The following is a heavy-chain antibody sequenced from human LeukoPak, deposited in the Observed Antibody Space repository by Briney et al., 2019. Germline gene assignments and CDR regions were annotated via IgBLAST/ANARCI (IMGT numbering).Heavy chain of an antibody. CDR3: ARYSSSWSHNNWFDP. D-gene: IGHD6-13*01. V-gene: IGHV4-59*12. Sequence: SETLSLTCTVSGGSISSYYWSWIRQPPGKGLEWIGYIYYSGSTNYNPSLKSRVTISVDTSKNQFSLKLSSVTAADTAVYYCARYSSSWSHNNWFDPWGQGTLVTVSS. CDR2: IYYSGST. J-gene: IGHJ5*02. CDR1: GGSISSYY.